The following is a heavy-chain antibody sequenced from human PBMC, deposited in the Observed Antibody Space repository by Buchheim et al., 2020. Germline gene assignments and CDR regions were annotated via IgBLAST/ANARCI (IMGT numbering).Heavy chain of an antibody. V-gene: IGHV3-23*01. D-gene: IGHD1-26*01. J-gene: IGHJ4*02. CDR1: GFTFGSYX. CDR2: VRGSGGCT. Sequence: EVQLLESGGGLVQPGGSLRLSCAASGFTFGSYXMTWVRQAPGKGLAWVSTVRGSGGCTYYADSVGGRFTXYRYNSKNLLYLQMNRLRAEDTAVYYCAKGIVGTSLSDYWGQGTL. CDR3: AKGIVGTSLSDY.